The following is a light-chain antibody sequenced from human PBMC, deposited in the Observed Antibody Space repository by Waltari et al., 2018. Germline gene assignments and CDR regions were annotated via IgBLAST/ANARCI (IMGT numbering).Light chain of an antibody. V-gene: IGKV1-9*01. CDR3: QQVNSYPFT. J-gene: IGKJ3*01. Sequence: IQLTQSPSSLSACVGERVTITCRASQGISSYLAWYQQKPGKAPKLLIYAGSTLLNGVPSRFSGGGFGTDFTLTISSLQPEDFATYYCQQVNSYPFTFGPGTTVDIK. CDR1: QGISSY. CDR2: AGS.